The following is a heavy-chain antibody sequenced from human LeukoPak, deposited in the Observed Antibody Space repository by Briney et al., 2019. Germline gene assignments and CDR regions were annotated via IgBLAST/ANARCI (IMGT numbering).Heavy chain of an antibody. J-gene: IGHJ4*02. Sequence: GGSLRLSCAVSGFMFSQHTMSWVRQAPGKRLEWVSSISGSGDATRYADSVMGRFTISRDNAKNTLSLQMNSLRAEDTALYYCVKEAEVSPLSYFDHWGQGTLVAVSS. V-gene: IGHV3-23*01. D-gene: IGHD2/OR15-2a*01. CDR1: GFMFSQHT. CDR2: ISGSGDAT. CDR3: VKEAEVSPLSYFDH.